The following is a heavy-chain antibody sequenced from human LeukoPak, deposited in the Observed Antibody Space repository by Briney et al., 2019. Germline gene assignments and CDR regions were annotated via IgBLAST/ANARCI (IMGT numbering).Heavy chain of an antibody. Sequence: GGSLRLSCAASGITVSSNFMSWVRQAPGKGLESVSLLYSANSGGRDYHADSVRGRFTVSRDNSKNTLYLQMGSLRAEDMAVYYCARSMRGSGGSCYDIWGQGTMVTVSS. CDR1: GITVSSNF. J-gene: IGHJ3*02. D-gene: IGHD2-15*01. CDR3: ARSMRGSGGSCYDI. V-gene: IGHV3-66*01. CDR2: LYSANSGGRD.